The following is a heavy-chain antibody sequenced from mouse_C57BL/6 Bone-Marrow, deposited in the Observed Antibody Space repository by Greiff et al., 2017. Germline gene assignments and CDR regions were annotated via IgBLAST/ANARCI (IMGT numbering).Heavy chain of an antibody. J-gene: IGHJ3*01. CDR2: INYDGSST. CDR1: GFTFSDYY. Sequence: EVKLMESEGGLVQPGSSMKLSCTASGFTFSDYYMAWVRPVPEKGLEWVANINYDGSSTYYLDSLKSRFIISRDNAKNILYLQMSSLQSEDTATYYCAREGDDYEGFAYWGQGTLVTVSA. D-gene: IGHD2-4*01. CDR3: AREGDDYEGFAY. V-gene: IGHV5-16*01.